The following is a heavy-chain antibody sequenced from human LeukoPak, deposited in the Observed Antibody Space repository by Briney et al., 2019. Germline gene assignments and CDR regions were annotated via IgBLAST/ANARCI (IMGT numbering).Heavy chain of an antibody. Sequence: QPGGSLRLSCGASGFSFTTYWMGWVRQAPGKGLEWVANIKQDGTEKYYVDSVKGRFTISRDNAKISLYLQMNSLRAEDTAVYYCAKEGYDILTGYTYWGQGTLVTVSS. CDR3: AKEGYDILTGYTY. CDR1: GFSFTTYW. CDR2: IKQDGTEK. V-gene: IGHV3-7*03. J-gene: IGHJ4*02. D-gene: IGHD3-9*01.